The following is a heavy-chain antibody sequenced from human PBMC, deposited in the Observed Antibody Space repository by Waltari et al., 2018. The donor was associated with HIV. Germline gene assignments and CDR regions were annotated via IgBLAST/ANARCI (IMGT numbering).Heavy chain of an antibody. CDR3: AGYCSGGSCARDYDSSGYYY. J-gene: IGHJ4*02. V-gene: IGHV4-34*01. D-gene: IGHD2-15*01. CDR1: GGSFSGYY. Sequence: QVQLQQWGAGLLKPSETLSLTCAVYGGSFSGYYWSWIRQPPGKGLEWIGEINHSGSTNYNPALKSRVTISVDTSKNQFSLKLSSVTAADTAVYYCAGYCSGGSCARDYDSSGYYYWGQGTLVTVSS. CDR2: INHSGST.